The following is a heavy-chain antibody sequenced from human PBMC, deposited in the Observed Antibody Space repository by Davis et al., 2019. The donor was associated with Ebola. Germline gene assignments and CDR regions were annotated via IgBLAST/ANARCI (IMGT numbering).Heavy chain of an antibody. Sequence: PGGSLRLSCAASGFTVSSNYMSWVRQAPGKGLEWVSVIYSGGSTYYADSVKGRFTISRDNSKNTLYLQMNSLRAEDTAVYYCTTVPWELPDYWGQGTLVTVSS. V-gene: IGHV3-53*01. J-gene: IGHJ4*02. CDR3: TTVPWELPDY. CDR1: GFTVSSNY. CDR2: IYSGGST. D-gene: IGHD1-26*01.